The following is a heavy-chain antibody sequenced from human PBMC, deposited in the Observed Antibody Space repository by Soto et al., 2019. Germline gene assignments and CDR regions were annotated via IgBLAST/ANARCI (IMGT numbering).Heavy chain of an antibody. J-gene: IGHJ5*02. Sequence: EVQLVESGGGLVQPGGSLRLSCAASGFTFSTYSMNWVRQAPGKGLEWVSYISSSSSTIYYADSVKGRFTLSRDNAKSAQYLQVSSLRDEDTAVYYCIGDGGATDWFDPWGQGTLVTVSS. D-gene: IGHD1-26*01. CDR2: ISSSSSTI. V-gene: IGHV3-48*02. CDR3: IGDGGATDWFDP. CDR1: GFTFSTYS.